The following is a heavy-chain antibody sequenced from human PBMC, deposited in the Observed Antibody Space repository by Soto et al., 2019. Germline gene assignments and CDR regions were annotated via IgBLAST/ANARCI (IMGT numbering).Heavy chain of an antibody. CDR2: IYTGGPT. Sequence: GGSLRLSCAASGFTVVSHYMSWVRQAPGKGLEWVSVIYTGGPTYYADSVKGRFTISRDNSKNTLHLQMNSLRADDTAVYYCATSPRDFSFDSWGQGILVTVSS. CDR1: GFTVVSHY. J-gene: IGHJ4*02. V-gene: IGHV3-53*01. D-gene: IGHD3-3*01. CDR3: ATSPRDFSFDS.